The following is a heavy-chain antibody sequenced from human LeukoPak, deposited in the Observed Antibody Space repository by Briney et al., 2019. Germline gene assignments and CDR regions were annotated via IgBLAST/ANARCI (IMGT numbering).Heavy chain of an antibody. J-gene: IGHJ6*03. CDR3: ARGRGYCSSTSCYTAARAYYYYYMDV. D-gene: IGHD2-2*02. V-gene: IGHV4-34*01. CDR2: INHSGST. CDR1: GGSFSGYY. Sequence: SETLSLTCAVYGGSFSGYYWSWIRQPPGKGLEWIGEINHSGSTNYNPSLKSRVTISVDTSKNQSSLKLSSVTTADTAVYYCARGRGYCSSTSCYTAARAYYYYYMDVWGKGTTVTVSS.